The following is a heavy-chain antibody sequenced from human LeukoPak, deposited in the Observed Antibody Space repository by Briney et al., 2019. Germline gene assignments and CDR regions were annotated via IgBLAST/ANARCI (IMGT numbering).Heavy chain of an antibody. CDR3: ASGYSSNMGGAHPIDY. J-gene: IGHJ4*02. CDR1: GGSISSSSYY. Sequence: SETLSLTCTVSGGSISSSSYYWGWIRQPPGKGLEWIGSIYYSGSTYYNPSLKSRVTISVDTSKNQFSLKLSSVTAADTAVYYCASGYSSNMGGAHPIDYWGQGTLVTVSS. D-gene: IGHD5-18*01. V-gene: IGHV4-39*07. CDR2: IYYSGST.